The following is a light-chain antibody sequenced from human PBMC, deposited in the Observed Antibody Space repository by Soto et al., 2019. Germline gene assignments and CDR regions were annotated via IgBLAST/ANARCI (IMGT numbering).Light chain of an antibody. CDR1: SSDVGAYNY. CDR3: SSFASSNTWV. CDR2: EVT. J-gene: IGLJ3*02. Sequence: QSALTQPPSASGYPGQSVTISCTGTSSDVGAYNYVSWYQQHECKAPKLVIYEVTKRPSGLPDRLSGSKSANTASLTVSGLQAEEEADYYCSSFASSNTWVFGGGTKLTVL. V-gene: IGLV2-8*01.